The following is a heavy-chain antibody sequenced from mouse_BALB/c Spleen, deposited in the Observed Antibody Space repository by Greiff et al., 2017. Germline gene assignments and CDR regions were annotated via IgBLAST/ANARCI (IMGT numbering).Heavy chain of an antibody. CDR3: ARERELGRFAY. D-gene: IGHD4-1*01. CDR2: IYPGSGST. V-gene: IGHV1-55*01. J-gene: IGHJ3*01. Sequence: QVQLKQPGAELVKPGTSVKLSCKASGYNFTSYWINWVKLRPGQGLEWIGDIYPGSGSTNYNEKFKSKATLTVDTSSSTAYMQLSSLASEDSALYYCARERELGRFAYWGQGTLVTVSA. CDR1: GYNFTSYW.